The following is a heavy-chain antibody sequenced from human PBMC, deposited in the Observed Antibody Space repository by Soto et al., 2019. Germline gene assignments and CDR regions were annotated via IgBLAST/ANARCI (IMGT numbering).Heavy chain of an antibody. CDR3: ARSDRGAFDI. J-gene: IGHJ3*02. Sequence: QVQLQESGPGLVKPSETLSLTCTVSGGSISSYYWSWIRQPPGKGLEWIGYIYYSGSTNYNPSLKSRVTISVDTAKNQFSLKLSSVTAADTAVYYCARSDRGAFDIWGQGTMVTVSS. V-gene: IGHV4-59*01. CDR1: GGSISSYY. CDR2: IYYSGST.